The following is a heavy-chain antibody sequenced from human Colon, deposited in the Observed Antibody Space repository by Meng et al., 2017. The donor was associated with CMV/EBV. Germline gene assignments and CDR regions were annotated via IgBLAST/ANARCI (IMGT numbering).Heavy chain of an antibody. CDR1: GYTFTGYY. V-gene: IGHV1-2*02. CDR3: ATVSSGYYLYFQH. Sequence: QVQLVQLGGEVKKPGASVKVSCKASGYTFTGYYMHWVRQAPGQGLEWMGWINPNSGGTNYAQKFQGRVTMTRDTSISTAYMELSRLRSDDTAVYYCATVSSGYYLYFQHWGQGTLVTVSS. J-gene: IGHJ1*01. D-gene: IGHD3-22*01. CDR2: INPNSGGT.